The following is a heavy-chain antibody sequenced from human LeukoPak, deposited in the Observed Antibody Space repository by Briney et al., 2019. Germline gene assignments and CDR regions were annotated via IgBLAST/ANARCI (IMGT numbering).Heavy chain of an antibody. D-gene: IGHD6-6*01. CDR1: GFTFSSYG. CDR2: ISYDGSNK. CDR3: ARHGFLSIAAPPGAFDI. J-gene: IGHJ3*02. Sequence: PGRSLRLSCAASGFTFSSYGMHWVRQAPGKGLEWVAVISYDGSNKYYADSVKGRFTISRDNSKNTLYLQMNSLRAEDTAVYYCARHGFLSIAAPPGAFDIWGQGTMVTVSS. V-gene: IGHV3-30*03.